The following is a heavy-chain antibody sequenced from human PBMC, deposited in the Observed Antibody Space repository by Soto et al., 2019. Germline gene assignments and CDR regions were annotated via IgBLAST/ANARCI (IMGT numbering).Heavy chain of an antibody. CDR1: GYTLTELS. CDR2: FDPEDGET. D-gene: IGHD6-19*01. V-gene: IGHV1-24*01. CDR3: ATVGSGSLTFDY. Sequence: ASVKVSCKVSGYTLTELSMHWVRQAPGKGLEWMGGFDPEDGETIYAQKFQGRVTMTEDTSTDTAYMELSSLRSEDTAVYYCATVGSGSLTFDYWGQGTLVTVSS. J-gene: IGHJ4*02.